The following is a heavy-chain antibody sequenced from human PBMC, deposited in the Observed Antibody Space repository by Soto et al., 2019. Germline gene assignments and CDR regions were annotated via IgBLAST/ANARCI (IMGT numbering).Heavy chain of an antibody. Sequence: GGSLRLSCAASEFTFSSYAMSWVRQAPGKGLEWVSAISGSGGSTYYADSVKGRFTISRDNSKNTLYLQMNSLRAEDTAVYYCAKDSLVVVAATQGYWGQGTLVTVSS. CDR3: AKDSLVVVAATQGY. J-gene: IGHJ4*02. CDR1: EFTFSSYA. D-gene: IGHD2-15*01. V-gene: IGHV3-23*01. CDR2: ISGSGGST.